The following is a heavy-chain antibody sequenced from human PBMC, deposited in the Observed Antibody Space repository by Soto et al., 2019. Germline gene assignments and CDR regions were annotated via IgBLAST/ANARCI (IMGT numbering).Heavy chain of an antibody. J-gene: IGHJ6*02. CDR1: GYKFTTYG. Sequence: QVQLLQSGAEVKKPGASVKVSCKASGYKFTTYGITWVRQAPGQGLEWLGGISTYNGNTDYAQNLQDRVTMTTETSTSPAYLEVRSLTSDDTAVYFCARGLGTNGLDVWGQGTTVTVSS. CDR2: ISTYNGNT. V-gene: IGHV1-18*04. CDR3: ARGLGTNGLDV. D-gene: IGHD7-27*01.